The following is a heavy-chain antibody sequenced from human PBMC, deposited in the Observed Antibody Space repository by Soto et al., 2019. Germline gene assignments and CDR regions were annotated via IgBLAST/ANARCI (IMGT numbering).Heavy chain of an antibody. V-gene: IGHV1-3*01. Sequence: HVQLVQSGAEVKKPGASVKGSCKASGYTFTSYAMHWVRQAPGQRLEWMGWINAGNGNTKYSQKLQGRVTITRDTSASTAYMELSSLRSEDTAVYYCARDLPYGSGSPEFDYWCQGTLVTVSS. J-gene: IGHJ4*02. CDR3: ARDLPYGSGSPEFDY. CDR1: GYTFTSYA. D-gene: IGHD3-10*01. CDR2: INAGNGNT.